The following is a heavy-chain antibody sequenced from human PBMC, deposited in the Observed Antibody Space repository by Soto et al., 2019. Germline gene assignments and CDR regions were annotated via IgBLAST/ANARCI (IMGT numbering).Heavy chain of an antibody. Sequence: SVEISCTASGGTFSSYAISCVRQAPGQGLEWMGGIIPIFGTANYAQKLQGRVTMTTDTSTSTAYMELRSLRSDDTAVYYCARDVIGGSCYFYWVQGTLVTVSS. CDR1: GGTFSSYA. J-gene: IGHJ4*02. CDR2: IIPIFGTA. V-gene: IGHV1-69*05. CDR3: ARDVIGGSCYFY. D-gene: IGHD2-15*01.